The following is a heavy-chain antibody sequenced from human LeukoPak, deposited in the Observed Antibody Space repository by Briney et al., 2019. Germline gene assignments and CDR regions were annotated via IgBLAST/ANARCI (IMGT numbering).Heavy chain of an antibody. D-gene: IGHD5-12*01. CDR2: FDPEDGET. V-gene: IGHV1-24*01. CDR1: GYTLTELS. J-gene: IGHJ4*02. Sequence: ASVKVSCKVSGYTLTELSMYWVRQAPGKGLEWMGGFDPEDGETIYAQKFQGRVTMTEDTSTDTAYMELSSLRSEDTAVYYCATDREATTNFDYWGQGTLVTVSS. CDR3: ATDREATTNFDY.